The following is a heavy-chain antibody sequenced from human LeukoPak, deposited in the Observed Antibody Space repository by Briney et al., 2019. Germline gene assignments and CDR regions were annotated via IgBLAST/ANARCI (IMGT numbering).Heavy chain of an antibody. D-gene: IGHD1-1*01. CDR1: GYTFIGNY. J-gene: IGHJ5*02. Sequence: GASVKVSCKTSGYTFIGNYMHWVRQAPGQGLEWMGWINPKSGDTKYAQKFQGRVTVTRDTSSSTSYLELSRLRSDDTAIYYCARSQHNTFDPWGRGTLVTVSS. CDR2: INPKSGDT. CDR3: ARSQHNTFDP. V-gene: IGHV1-2*02.